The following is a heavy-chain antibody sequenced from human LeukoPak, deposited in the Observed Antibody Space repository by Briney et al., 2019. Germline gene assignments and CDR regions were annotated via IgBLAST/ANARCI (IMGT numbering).Heavy chain of an antibody. CDR3: ARVGEGLNDAFHI. V-gene: IGHV1-2*06. CDR2: INPNSGGT. Sequence: ASVKVSCKASGYTFTGYYMNWVRQAPGQGLEWMGRINPNSGGTNYAQKFQGRVTMTRDTSISTAYMELSRLRSDDTAVYYCARVGEGLNDAFHIWGQGKMVTVSS. CDR1: GYTFTGYY. D-gene: IGHD1-26*01. J-gene: IGHJ3*02.